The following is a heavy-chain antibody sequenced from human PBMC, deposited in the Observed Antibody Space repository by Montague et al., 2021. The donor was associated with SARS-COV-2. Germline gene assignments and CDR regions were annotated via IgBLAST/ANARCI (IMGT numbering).Heavy chain of an antibody. CDR2: INHSGST. V-gene: IGHV4-34*01. CDR1: GFTFSSYS. CDR3: ARGARQGYGFRLGSFDS. D-gene: IGHD3-10*01. Sequence: LRLSCAASGFTFSSYSVNWIRQPPGKGLEWTGEINHSGSTNYNPSLKSRVTMSVDTSKNQFSLKLSSVIAADTAVYYCARGARQGYGFRLGSFDSWGQGTLVTVSS. J-gene: IGHJ4*02.